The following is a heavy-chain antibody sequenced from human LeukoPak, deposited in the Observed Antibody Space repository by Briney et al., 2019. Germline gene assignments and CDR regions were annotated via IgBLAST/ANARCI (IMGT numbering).Heavy chain of an antibody. CDR2: MNPNSGNT. CDR1: GYTFTSYD. V-gene: IGHV1-8*03. Sequence: ASVKVSCKASGYTFTSYDINWVRQATGQGLEWMGWMNPNSGNTGYAQKFQGRVTITMNTSISTAYMELSSLRSEDTAVYYCARRISYYDFWSGYSYYFDYWGQGTLVTVSS. D-gene: IGHD3-3*01. CDR3: ARRISYYDFWSGYSYYFDY. J-gene: IGHJ4*02.